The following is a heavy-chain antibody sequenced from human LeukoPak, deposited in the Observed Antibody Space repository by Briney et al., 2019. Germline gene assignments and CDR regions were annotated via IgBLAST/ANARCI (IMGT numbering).Heavy chain of an antibody. J-gene: IGHJ3*02. D-gene: IGHD3-22*01. CDR3: AREETMIVAENAFDI. V-gene: IGHV4-4*02. CDR2: IYHSGST. Sequence: KPSETLSHTCAVSGGSISSSNWWSWVRQPPGKGLECIGEIYHSGSTNYNPSLKSRVTISVDKSKNQFSLKLSSVTAADTAVYYCAREETMIVAENAFDIWGQGTMVTVSS. CDR1: GGSISSSNW.